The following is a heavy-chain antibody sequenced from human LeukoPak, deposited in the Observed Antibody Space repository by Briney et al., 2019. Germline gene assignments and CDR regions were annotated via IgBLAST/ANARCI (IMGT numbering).Heavy chain of an antibody. Sequence: SETLSLTCTVSGESISSNYWSWIRQPPGKGLEWIGYIYNSGTTNYNPSLKSRVTISVDTSKNQFSLKPSSVSAADTAVYYCAREAFDIWGQGTMVTVSS. V-gene: IGHV4-59*01. J-gene: IGHJ3*02. CDR3: AREAFDI. CDR2: IYNSGTT. CDR1: GESISSNY.